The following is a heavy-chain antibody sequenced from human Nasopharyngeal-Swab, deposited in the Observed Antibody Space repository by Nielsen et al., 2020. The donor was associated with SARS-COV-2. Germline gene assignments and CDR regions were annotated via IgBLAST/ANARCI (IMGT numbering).Heavy chain of an antibody. D-gene: IGHD6-19*01. CDR3: ARSSSGWYDY. CDR2: IYYSGST. CDR1: GGSISSSSYY. Sequence: SETLSLTCTVSGGSISSSSYYWGWIRQPPGKGLEWIGYIYYSGSTNYNPSLKSRVTISVDTSKNQFSLKLSSVTAADTAVYYCARSSSGWYDYWGQGTLVTVSS. J-gene: IGHJ4*02. V-gene: IGHV4-61*05.